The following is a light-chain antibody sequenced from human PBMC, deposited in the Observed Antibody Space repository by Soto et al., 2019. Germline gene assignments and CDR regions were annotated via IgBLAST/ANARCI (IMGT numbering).Light chain of an antibody. CDR3: QQRSNWPPIT. V-gene: IGKV3-11*01. CDR1: QSVSNY. CDR2: DAS. Sequence: EIVLTQSPATLSLSPGERATLSCRASQSVSNYLAWYQQKPGQAPRLLFYDASNRAPGIPSRFSGSGSGTDFTLTFSSLEPEDFAVYYCQQRSNWPPITFGQGTRLEIK. J-gene: IGKJ5*01.